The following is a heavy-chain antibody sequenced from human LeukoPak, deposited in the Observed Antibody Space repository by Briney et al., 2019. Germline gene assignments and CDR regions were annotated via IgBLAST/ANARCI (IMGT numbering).Heavy chain of an antibody. J-gene: IGHJ4*02. V-gene: IGHV1-18*01. Sequence: ASVKVSCKASGYTFTSYGISWVRQAPGQGLEWMGWISAYNGNTNYAQKLQGRVTMTTDTSTSTAYMELRSPRSDDTAVYYCARDANVVVVAATKEGGFDYWGQGTLVTVSS. D-gene: IGHD2-15*01. CDR3: ARDANVVVVAATKEGGFDY. CDR2: ISAYNGNT. CDR1: GYTFTSYG.